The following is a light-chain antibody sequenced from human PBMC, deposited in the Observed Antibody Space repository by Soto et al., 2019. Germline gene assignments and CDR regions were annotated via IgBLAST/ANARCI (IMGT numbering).Light chain of an antibody. V-gene: IGKV1-39*01. J-gene: IGKJ4*01. CDR3: QQANSFPLT. Sequence: DIQMTQSPSSLSASVGYTVTITCRASQSISSYLNWYQQKPGKAPKLLIYAASSLQSGVPSRFSGSGSGTDFTLTISSLHPEDFATYYCQQANSFPLTFGGGTKVDIK. CDR2: AAS. CDR1: QSISSY.